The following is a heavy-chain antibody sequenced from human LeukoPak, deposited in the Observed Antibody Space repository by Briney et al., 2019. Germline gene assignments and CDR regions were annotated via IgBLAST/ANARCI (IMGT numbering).Heavy chain of an antibody. CDR3: ARWAFRDGYNSAFFDY. D-gene: IGHD5-24*01. CDR1: GGSISSGSYY. CDR2: IYTSGST. Sequence: SETLSLTCTVSGGSISSGSYYWSWIRQPAGKGLEWIGRIYTSGSTNYNPSLKSRVTISVGTSKNQFSLKLSSVTAADTAVYYCARWAFRDGYNSAFFDYWGQGTLVTVSS. J-gene: IGHJ4*02. V-gene: IGHV4-61*02.